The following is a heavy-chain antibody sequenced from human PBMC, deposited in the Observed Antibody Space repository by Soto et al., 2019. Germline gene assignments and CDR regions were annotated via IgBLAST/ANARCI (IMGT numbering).Heavy chain of an antibody. Sequence: QMQLVQSGAEVKKPGSSVKVSCKASGGTFSSYAISWVRQAPGQGLEWMGGIIPIFGTANYAQKFQGRVTITADESTSTAYMELSSLRSEDTAVYYCASGVAVAGTGYYYYYGMDVWGQGTTVTVSS. CDR1: GGTFSSYA. J-gene: IGHJ6*02. V-gene: IGHV1-69*01. CDR2: IIPIFGTA. D-gene: IGHD6-19*01. CDR3: ASGVAVAGTGYYYYYGMDV.